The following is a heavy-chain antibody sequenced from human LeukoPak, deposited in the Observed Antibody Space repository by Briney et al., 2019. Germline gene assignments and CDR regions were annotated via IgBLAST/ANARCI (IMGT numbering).Heavy chain of an antibody. D-gene: IGHD5-12*01. CDR3: ARQSHSHGYDYRF. V-gene: IGHV3-74*01. CDR2: INSDGSST. Sequence: GGSLRLSCAASGFTFSSYWMHWVRQAPRKGLVGVSRINSDGSSTSYADSVKGRFTISRDNAKNTLYLQMNSMRADDTAVSFCARQSHSHGYDYRFWGQGTLVTVSS. J-gene: IGHJ4*02. CDR1: GFTFSSYW.